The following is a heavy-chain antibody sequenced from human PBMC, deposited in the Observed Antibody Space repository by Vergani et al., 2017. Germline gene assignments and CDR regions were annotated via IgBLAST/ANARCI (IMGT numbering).Heavy chain of an antibody. CDR2: ISYDGSNK. CDR3: ASGRSRLQFDY. Sequence: QVQLVESGGGVVQPGRSLRLSCAASGFTFSSYAMHWVRQAPGKGLEWVAVISYDGSNKYYADSVKGRFTISRDNSENTLYLQMNSLRAEDTAVYYCASGRSRLQFDYWGQGTLVTVSS. CDR1: GFTFSSYA. V-gene: IGHV3-30*04. D-gene: IGHD5-24*01. J-gene: IGHJ4*02.